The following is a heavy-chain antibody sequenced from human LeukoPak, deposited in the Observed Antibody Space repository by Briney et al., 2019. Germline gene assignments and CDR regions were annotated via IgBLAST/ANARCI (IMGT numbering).Heavy chain of an antibody. J-gene: IGHJ3*02. CDR3: AKDKTYDDFWSGHDAFDI. CDR1: EFTFTTYA. CDR2: ISGSGDST. V-gene: IGHV3-23*01. Sequence: PGGSLRLSCAASEFTFTTYAMSWVRQAPGKGLEWVSVISGSGDSTYYADSVKGRFTISRDVSKNTLYLQMKSLRAGDTAVYYCAKDKTYDDFWSGHDAFDIWGQGTMVTVSS. D-gene: IGHD3-3*01.